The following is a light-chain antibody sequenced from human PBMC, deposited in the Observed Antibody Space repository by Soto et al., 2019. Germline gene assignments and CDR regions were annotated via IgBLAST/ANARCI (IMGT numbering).Light chain of an antibody. J-gene: IGKJ2*01. CDR3: QQYNNLPPDT. V-gene: IGKV3-15*01. CDR2: GAS. CDR1: QSVNNN. Sequence: EIILTQSPAYLSVSPGERATLSCRASQSVNNNLAWYQQKPGQAPRLLIYGASTRATGIPGRFRGSGSGTEFTLTNTSLQSEDFAVYFCQQYNNLPPDTFGQGTKLEIK.